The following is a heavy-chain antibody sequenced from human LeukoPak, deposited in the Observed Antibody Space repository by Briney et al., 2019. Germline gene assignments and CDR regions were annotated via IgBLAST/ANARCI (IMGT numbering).Heavy chain of an antibody. CDR1: GGSFSGYY. D-gene: IGHD2-15*01. Sequence: SETLSLTCAVYGGSFSGYYWSWIRQPPGKGLEWIGEIKHSGSTNYNPSLKSRVTISVDTSKNQFSLKLSSVTAADTAVYYCARGDPQNIVVVVAATSSSWFDPWGQGTLVTVSS. J-gene: IGHJ5*02. V-gene: IGHV4-34*01. CDR3: ARGDPQNIVVVVAATSSSWFDP. CDR2: IKHSGST.